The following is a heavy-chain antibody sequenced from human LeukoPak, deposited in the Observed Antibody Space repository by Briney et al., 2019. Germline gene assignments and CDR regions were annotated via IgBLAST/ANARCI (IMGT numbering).Heavy chain of an antibody. CDR1: GGSISSYY. Sequence: SETLSLTCTVSGGSISSYYWSWIRQPPGKGLEWIGYIYYSGSTNYNPSLKSRVTISVDTSKNQFSLKLSSVTAADTAVYYCARGVAFFGVDHYYYYMDVWGKGTTVTVSS. J-gene: IGHJ6*03. V-gene: IGHV4-59*01. CDR3: ARGVAFFGVDHYYYYMDV. D-gene: IGHD3-3*01. CDR2: IYYSGST.